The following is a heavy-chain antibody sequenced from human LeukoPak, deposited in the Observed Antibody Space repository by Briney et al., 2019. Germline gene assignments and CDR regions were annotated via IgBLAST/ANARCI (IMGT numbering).Heavy chain of an antibody. D-gene: IGHD1-26*01. CDR3: ARLPRSGLYYYYYMDV. CDR2: VYYNGNT. Sequence: SETLSLTCTVSGGSISSSGSYWAWIRQPPGKGLEWIANVYYNGNTYYNPSLKSRVTISLDTSKNQFSLKLSSVTAADTAVYYCARLPRSGLYYYYYMDVWGKGTTVTISS. V-gene: IGHV4-39*07. J-gene: IGHJ6*03. CDR1: GGSISSSGSY.